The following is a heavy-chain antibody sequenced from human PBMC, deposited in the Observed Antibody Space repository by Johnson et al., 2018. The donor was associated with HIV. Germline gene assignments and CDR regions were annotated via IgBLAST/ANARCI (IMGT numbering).Heavy chain of an antibody. J-gene: IGHJ3*01. CDR1: GFTFSSYW. Sequence: VQLVESGGGLVQPGGSLRLSCAASGFTFSSYWMSWVRQAPGKGLEWVANIKQDGSSTSYADSVKGRITISRDNAKNTLYLQMNSLRAEDTAVYYCAREPGYSSGPDAFDLWGQGTMVTVSS. D-gene: IGHD6-19*01. V-gene: IGHV3-7*01. CDR2: IKQDGSST. CDR3: AREPGYSSGPDAFDL.